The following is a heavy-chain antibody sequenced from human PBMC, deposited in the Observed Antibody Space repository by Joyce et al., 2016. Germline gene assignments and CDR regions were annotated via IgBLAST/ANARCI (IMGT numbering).Heavy chain of an antibody. Sequence: QVHLMQSGAEVTKPGASVKVSCKASGYGFINYYIHWVRQAPGQGLEWMGWIKTYSGVTSLAQKFQGWVTMTRDTSITTAYMELTSLKSDDTAVYYCARGGLRRGSGHKELSEIDYWGQGTLVTVSS. CDR3: ARGGLRRGSGHKELSEIDY. D-gene: IGHD6-19*01. J-gene: IGHJ4*02. CDR1: GYGFINYY. CDR2: IKTYSGVT. V-gene: IGHV1-2*04.